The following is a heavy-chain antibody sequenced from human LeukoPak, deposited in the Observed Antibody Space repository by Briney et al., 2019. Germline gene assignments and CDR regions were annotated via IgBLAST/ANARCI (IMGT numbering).Heavy chain of an antibody. CDR3: ARERALAGGLRVFGY. J-gene: IGHJ4*02. D-gene: IGHD3-10*02. V-gene: IGHV1-2*06. CDR1: GYTFTGYY. CDR2: INPNSGGT. Sequence: ASVKVSCKASGYTFTGYYMHWVRQAPGQGLEWMGRINPNSGGTNYAQKFQGRVTMTRDTSISTAYMELSRLRSDDTAVYYCARERALAGGLRVFGYWGQGTLVTVSS.